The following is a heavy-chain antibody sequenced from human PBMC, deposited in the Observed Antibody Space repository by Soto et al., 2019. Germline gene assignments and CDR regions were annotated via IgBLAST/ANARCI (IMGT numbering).Heavy chain of an antibody. CDR3: ARSTWGLRLPVDY. CDR1: GFTFSSYA. V-gene: IGHV3-30-3*01. D-gene: IGHD3-16*01. CDR2: ISYDGSNK. Sequence: QVQLVESGGGVVQPGRSLRLSCAASGFTFSSYAMHWVRQAPGKGLEWVAVISYDGSNKYYADSVKGRFTISRDNSKNTLYLQMNSLRAEDTAVYYCARSTWGLRLPVDYWGQGTLVTVSS. J-gene: IGHJ4*02.